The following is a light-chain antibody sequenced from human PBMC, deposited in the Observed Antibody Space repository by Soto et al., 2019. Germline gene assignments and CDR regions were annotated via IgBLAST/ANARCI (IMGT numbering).Light chain of an antibody. Sequence: DIQMTQSPSTLSASVGDRVTITCRASQSISSWLAWYQQKPGKAPKLLIYDASSFESGVPSRFSGSGSGTEFTLISSSLQPEEVATYYYQQYNSYPCTFGQGTKVEIK. V-gene: IGKV1-5*01. J-gene: IGKJ1*01. CDR2: DAS. CDR3: QQYNSYPCT. CDR1: QSISSW.